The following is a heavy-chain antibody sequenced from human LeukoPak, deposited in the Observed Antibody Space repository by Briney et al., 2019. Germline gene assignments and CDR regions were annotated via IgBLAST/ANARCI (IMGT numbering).Heavy chain of an antibody. Sequence: SETLSLTCTVSGGSISSYYWSWIRQPPGKGLEWIGEINHSGSTNYNPSLKSRVTISVDTSKNQFSLKLSSVTAAETAVYYCARQAAVGSEPKFDPWGQGTLVTVSS. D-gene: IGHD6-13*01. J-gene: IGHJ5*02. CDR2: INHSGST. CDR1: GGSISSYY. CDR3: ARQAAVGSEPKFDP. V-gene: IGHV4-59*08.